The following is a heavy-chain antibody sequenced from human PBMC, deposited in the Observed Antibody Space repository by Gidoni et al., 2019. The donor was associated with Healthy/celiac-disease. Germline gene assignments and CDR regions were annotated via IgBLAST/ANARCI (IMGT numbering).Heavy chain of an antibody. J-gene: IGHJ4*02. V-gene: IGHV3-53*02. CDR3: ARVTAGTWVVDY. CDR2: IYSGGST. CDR1: GFTVSSNY. Sequence: EVQLVETGGGLIQPGVSLRLSCAASGFTVSSNYMSWVRQAPGTWLEWVSVIYSGGSTYYADSVKGRFTISRDNAKNTLYLQMNSLRAEDTAVYYCARVTAGTWVVDYWGQGTLVTVSS. D-gene: IGHD6-13*01.